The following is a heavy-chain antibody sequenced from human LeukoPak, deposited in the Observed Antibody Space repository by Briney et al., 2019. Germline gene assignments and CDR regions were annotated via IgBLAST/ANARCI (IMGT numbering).Heavy chain of an antibody. CDR2: ITTSDGNT. J-gene: IGHJ4*02. V-gene: IGHV3-23*01. D-gene: IGHD2-8*01. CDR1: GFTFSSYT. CDR3: AKVRYAGYYFDY. Sequence: GGSLRLSCAASGFTFSSYTMSWVRQAPGKGLEWVSTITTSDGNTYYADSVKGRFTVSRDNSKNTLFLQMNSLRAEDTAVYYCAKVRYAGYYFDYWGQGTLVTVSS.